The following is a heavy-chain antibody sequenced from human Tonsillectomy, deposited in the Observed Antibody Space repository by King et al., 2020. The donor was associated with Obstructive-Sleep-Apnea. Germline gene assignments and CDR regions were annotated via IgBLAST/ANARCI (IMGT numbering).Heavy chain of an antibody. Sequence: VQLQESGPGLVKPSETLSLTCTVSGGSISSYYWSWIRQPPGKGLEWIGYIYYSGSTNYNPPLKSRVTISVDTSKNQFSLKLSSVTAADTAVYYCARRDYGGDDDAFDIWGQGTMVTVSS. V-gene: IGHV4-59*08. CDR2: IYYSGST. CDR3: ARRDYGGDDDAFDI. D-gene: IGHD4-23*01. CDR1: GGSISSYY. J-gene: IGHJ3*02.